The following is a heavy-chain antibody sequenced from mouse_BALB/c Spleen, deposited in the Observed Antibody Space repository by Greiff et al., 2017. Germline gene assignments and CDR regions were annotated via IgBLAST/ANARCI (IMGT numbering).Heavy chain of an antibody. D-gene: IGHD2-1*01. Sequence: VQLQQPGADLVKPGASVKLSCKASGYTFTSYYMYWVKQRPGQGLEWIGGINPSNGGTNFNEKFKSKATLTVDKSSSTAYMQLSSLTSEDSAVYYCTRWGYGNYYYAMDYWGQGTSVTVSS. CDR1: GYTFTSYY. V-gene: IGHV1S81*02. J-gene: IGHJ4*01. CDR2: INPSNGGT. CDR3: TRWGYGNYYYAMDY.